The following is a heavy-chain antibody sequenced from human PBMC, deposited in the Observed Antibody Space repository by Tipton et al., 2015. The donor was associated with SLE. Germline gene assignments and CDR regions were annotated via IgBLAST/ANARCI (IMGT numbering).Heavy chain of an antibody. Sequence: TLSLTCTVSGGSISSYYWSWIRQPPGKGLEWIGYIYYSGSTNYNPSLKSRVTISVATSKNQFSLKLSSVTAADTAVYYCARESRGEFGYWGQVTLFTVSS. CDR2: IYYSGST. D-gene: IGHD3-22*01. CDR1: GGSISSYY. CDR3: ARESRGEFGY. V-gene: IGHV4-59*01. J-gene: IGHJ4*02.